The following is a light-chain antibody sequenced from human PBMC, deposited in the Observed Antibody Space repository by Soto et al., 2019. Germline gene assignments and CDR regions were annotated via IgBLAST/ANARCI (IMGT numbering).Light chain of an antibody. CDR3: QVWDYRSDQSV. CDR1: NIGDRS. V-gene: IGLV3-21*04. Sequence: SYVLTQPPSVSVAPAKTATITCGGNNIGDRSVHWYQQKPGQAPVMIISYDKHRPSGIPERISGANSGNTATLTITRVEAGDEADYFCQVWDYRSDQSVFGSGTKVTVL. J-gene: IGLJ1*01. CDR2: YDK.